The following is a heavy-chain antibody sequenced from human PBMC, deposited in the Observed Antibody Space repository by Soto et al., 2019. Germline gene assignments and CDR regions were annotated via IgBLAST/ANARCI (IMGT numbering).Heavy chain of an antibody. Sequence: LSLTCSVSDVSTRGTRFYLFWIRQPPGKGLEWIGSVYYSGSTYYNPSLKSRVTISVDASKNQFSLKLTSVTAADTAVYYCARPVYVDTSMGIQFNWFDPWGQGTLVTVSS. CDR3: ARPVYVDTSMGIQFNWFDP. V-gene: IGHV4-39*01. CDR1: DVSTRGTRFY. CDR2: VYYSGST. J-gene: IGHJ5*02. D-gene: IGHD5-18*01.